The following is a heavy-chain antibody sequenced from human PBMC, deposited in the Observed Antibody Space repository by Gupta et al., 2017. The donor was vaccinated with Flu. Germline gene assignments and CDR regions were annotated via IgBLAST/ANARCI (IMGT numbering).Heavy chain of an antibody. D-gene: IGHD2-21*01. V-gene: IGHV4-39*01. Sequence: QFQLQQSGPGLVKPSETLSLTCTVSGGSISSSTYYWGWIRQPPGKGLEWIASIYYSGSDYYNPSLKSRVTISVDTSNNQFSLKLSSVTATDTAVYYCARHVTPSYFYGVEVWGQGTTVTVSS. CDR1: GGSISSSTYY. J-gene: IGHJ6*02. CDR2: IYYSGSD. CDR3: ARHVTPSYFYGVEV.